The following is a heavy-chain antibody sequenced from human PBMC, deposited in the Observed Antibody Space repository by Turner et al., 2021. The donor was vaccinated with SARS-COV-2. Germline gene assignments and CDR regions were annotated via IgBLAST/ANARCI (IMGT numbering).Heavy chain of an antibody. Sequence: EVQLVESGGGLVQPGGSLRLSCAASGFIVSSNYMSWVRQAPGKGLEWVSVIYSGGSTYYADSVKGRFTISRHNSKNTLYLQMNSLRAEDTAVYYCAKGAAPYYYHYYGMDVWGQGTTVTVSS. CDR3: AKGAAPYYYHYYGMDV. J-gene: IGHJ6*02. CDR2: IYSGGST. V-gene: IGHV3-53*04. D-gene: IGHD2-15*01. CDR1: GFIVSSNY.